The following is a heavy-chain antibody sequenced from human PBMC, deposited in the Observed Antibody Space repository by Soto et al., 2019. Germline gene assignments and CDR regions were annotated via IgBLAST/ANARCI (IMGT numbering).Heavy chain of an antibody. CDR3: ARDSQLQSYGVVVQTWFDY. CDR1: GYSFTSYG. J-gene: IGHJ5*01. Sequence: ASVKVSCKSSGYSFTSYGISWVRQAPGQGLEWMGWISTYNGNINYAQNFKGRVNMTTDASTRTVYMQLSSLRSDDTAVYYCARDSQLQSYGVVVQTWFDYWG. D-gene: IGHD3-3*01. CDR2: ISTYNGNI. V-gene: IGHV1-18*04.